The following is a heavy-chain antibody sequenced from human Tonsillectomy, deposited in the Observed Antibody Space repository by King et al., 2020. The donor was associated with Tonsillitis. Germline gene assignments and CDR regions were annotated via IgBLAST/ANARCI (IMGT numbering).Heavy chain of an antibody. V-gene: IGHV3-33*08. CDR2: IWYDGSNK. CDR3: ARSMVRGDYFDY. CDR1: RFTFSSYG. D-gene: IGHD3-10*01. Sequence: VQLVESGGGVVQPGRSLSLSCATSRFTFSSYGMHWVRQAPGKGLEWVAVIWYDGSNKYYADSVKGRLTISRDNSKNPLYLQMNSLRAEDTAVYYCARSMVRGDYFDYWGQGTLVTVSS. J-gene: IGHJ4*02.